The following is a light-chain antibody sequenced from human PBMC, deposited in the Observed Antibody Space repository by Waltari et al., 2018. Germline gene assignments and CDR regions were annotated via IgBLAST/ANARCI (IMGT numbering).Light chain of an antibody. CDR1: QSISRP. V-gene: IGKV3-20*01. CDR2: DAS. CDR3: QQYVSLPAT. J-gene: IGKJ1*01. Sequence: EIMLTQSPGTLSLSPGERATLSCRASQSISRPLAWYQQKPGQAPRLLIYDASTRATGIPYRFIGSGSGTDFSFTISRLEPEDSAVYYCQQYVSLPATFGQGTKVEIK.